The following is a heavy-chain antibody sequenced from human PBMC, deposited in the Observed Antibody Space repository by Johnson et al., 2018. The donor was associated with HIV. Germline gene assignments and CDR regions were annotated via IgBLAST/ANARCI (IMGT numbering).Heavy chain of an antibody. V-gene: IGHV3-30*02. J-gene: IGHJ3*02. CDR2: IRYDGSNK. Sequence: QVHLVESGGGVVQPGGSLRLSCAASGFTFSSYGMHWVRQAPVKGLEWVAFIRYDGSNKYYADSVKGRFTISRDNSKNTLYLQMNSLRAEDTAVYYCAKDLALLSVSYPDAFDIWGQGTMVTVSS. D-gene: IGHD3-10*01. CDR3: AKDLALLSVSYPDAFDI. CDR1: GFTFSSYG.